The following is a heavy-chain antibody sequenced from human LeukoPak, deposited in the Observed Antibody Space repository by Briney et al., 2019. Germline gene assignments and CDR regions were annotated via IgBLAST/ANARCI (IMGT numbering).Heavy chain of an antibody. D-gene: IGHD3-22*01. CDR1: GYTFTSYG. J-gene: IGHJ5*02. Sequence: ASVKVSCKASGYTFTSYGISWVRQAPGQGLEWMGWISAYNGNTNYAQKLQGRVTMTTDTSTSTAYMELRSLRSEDTAVYYCARGGDTMIVVGSPFDPWGQGTLVTVSS. V-gene: IGHV1-18*01. CDR3: ARGGDTMIVVGSPFDP. CDR2: ISAYNGNT.